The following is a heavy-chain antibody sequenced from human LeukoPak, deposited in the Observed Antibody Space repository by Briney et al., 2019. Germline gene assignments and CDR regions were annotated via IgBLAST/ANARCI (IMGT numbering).Heavy chain of an antibody. Sequence: GGSLRLSCAASGFTFSSYWMSWVRQAPGKGLEWVSYITSSSTSAMYYADSVKGRFTISRDNAKNSLYLQMNSLRAEDTAVYYCARVCGSYHLEYWGQGTLVTVSS. CDR3: ARVCGSYHLEY. V-gene: IGHV3-48*01. CDR1: GFTFSSYW. D-gene: IGHD1-26*01. J-gene: IGHJ4*02. CDR2: ITSSSTSAM.